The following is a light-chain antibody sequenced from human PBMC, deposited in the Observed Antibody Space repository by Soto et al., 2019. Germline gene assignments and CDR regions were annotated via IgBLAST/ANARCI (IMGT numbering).Light chain of an antibody. CDR3: QQYDNSLYT. J-gene: IGKJ2*01. Sequence: EIVLTQSPGTLSLSPGERATLSCRASQSVSSTYLAWYQQKPGQPPRLLIYAASSRATGIPDRFSGTGSGTDFTLTISRLEPEDFAAYYCQQYDNSLYTFGPGTKLEIK. CDR2: AAS. CDR1: QSVSSTY. V-gene: IGKV3-20*01.